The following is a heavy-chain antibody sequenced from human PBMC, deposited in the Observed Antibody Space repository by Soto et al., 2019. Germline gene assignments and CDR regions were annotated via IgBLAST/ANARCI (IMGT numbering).Heavy chain of an antibody. J-gene: IGHJ4*03. Sequence: EVQLVESGGGLVQPGGSLRLSCAASGFTFDTYWMSWVRQAPGKGLEWVANIKPDGSLTDYVDSVKGRFTISRDNAKNSLFLQMNSLRAEDTAAYYCARNGRWGHGTFVTVSS. V-gene: IGHV3-7*05. CDR2: IKPDGSLT. D-gene: IGHD2-8*01. CDR1: GFTFDTYW. CDR3: ARNGR.